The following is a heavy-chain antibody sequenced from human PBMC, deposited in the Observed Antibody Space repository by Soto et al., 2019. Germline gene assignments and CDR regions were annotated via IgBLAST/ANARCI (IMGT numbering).Heavy chain of an antibody. CDR2: ISYDGSNK. CDR1: GFTFSSYA. D-gene: IGHD2-2*01. Sequence: PGGSLRLSCAASGFTFSSYAMHWVRQAPGKGLEWVAVISYDGSNKYYADSVKGRFTISRDNAKNSLYLQMNSLRAEDTAVYYCARSGVPAARDYYYYYYVDVWGKGTTVTVSS. CDR3: ARSGVPAARDYYYYYYVDV. J-gene: IGHJ6*03. V-gene: IGHV3-30-3*01.